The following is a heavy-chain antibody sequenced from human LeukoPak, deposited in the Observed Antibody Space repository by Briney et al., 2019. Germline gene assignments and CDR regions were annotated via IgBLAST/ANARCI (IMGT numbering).Heavy chain of an antibody. J-gene: IGHJ4*02. V-gene: IGHV3-7*01. Sequence: GGSLRLSCAASGFTFSRYWMSWVRQAPGKGLEWVSNIKYDGSDKYYVDSVEGRFTLSRDNARNSLYLQMNSLRADDTAVYYCARLAEAGFDYWGQGTLVTVSS. CDR2: IKYDGSDK. D-gene: IGHD6-19*01. CDR1: GFTFSRYW. CDR3: ARLAEAGFDY.